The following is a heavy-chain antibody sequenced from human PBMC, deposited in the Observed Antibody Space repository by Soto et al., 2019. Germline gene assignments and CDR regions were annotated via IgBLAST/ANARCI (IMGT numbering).Heavy chain of an antibody. V-gene: IGHV3-7*05. D-gene: IGHD3-16*01. J-gene: IGHJ4*02. CDR3: ARLRFGNMERDFDL. CDR1: GFTFSSNW. CDR2: IQQDESEK. Sequence: LRLSCVGSGFTFSSNWMSWVRQVPGKGLEWVANIQQDESEKYYVDSVKGRFTVSRDNAKNSMYLQMNSLRVDDTAVYHCARLRFGNMERDFDLSGQGIAVTVSS.